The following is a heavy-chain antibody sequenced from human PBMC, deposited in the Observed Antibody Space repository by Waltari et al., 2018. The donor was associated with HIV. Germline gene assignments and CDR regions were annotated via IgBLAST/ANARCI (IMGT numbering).Heavy chain of an antibody. J-gene: IGHJ4*02. CDR2: IYPGDSDT. CDR1: GYRCTTSW. Sequence: EVQLVQSGAEVKKPGESLKISCKGSGYRCTTSWIGWVRQMPGKGLEWMGIIYPGDSDTRYSPSFHGQVTISADKSISTAYLQWSSLKASDTAMYYCARRSGGPTRNLDYWGQGTLVIVSS. V-gene: IGHV5-51*03. CDR3: ARRSGGPTRNLDY. D-gene: IGHD6-19*01.